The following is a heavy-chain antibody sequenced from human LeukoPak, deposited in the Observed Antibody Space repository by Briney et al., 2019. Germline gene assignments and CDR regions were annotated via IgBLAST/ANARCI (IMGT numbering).Heavy chain of an antibody. CDR1: GFTFSDYA. D-gene: IGHD2-21*02. CDR2: ISTSGSRT. CDR3: AKCRAGSDADCYGFGY. Sequence: AGGSLRLSCAASGFTFSDYAMTWLRQAPGKGLEWVATISTSGSRTYSIDSVKGRFAFSRDNSKNTLFLEMNSLRAEDTAIYYCAKCRAGSDADCYGFGYWGQGTLVTVSS. J-gene: IGHJ4*02. V-gene: IGHV3-23*01.